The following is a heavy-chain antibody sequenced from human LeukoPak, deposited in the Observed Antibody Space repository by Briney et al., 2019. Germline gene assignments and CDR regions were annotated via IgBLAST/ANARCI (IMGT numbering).Heavy chain of an antibody. Sequence: GESLKISCKGSGYSFTGYWIGWVRQMPGKGLEWMGIIYPGDSDTRYSPSFQGQVTISADKSISTAYLQWSSLKASDTAMYYCARWGIAAAGPYYFDYWGQGTLVTVSS. J-gene: IGHJ4*02. D-gene: IGHD6-13*01. CDR2: IYPGDSDT. V-gene: IGHV5-51*01. CDR1: GYSFTGYW. CDR3: ARWGIAAAGPYYFDY.